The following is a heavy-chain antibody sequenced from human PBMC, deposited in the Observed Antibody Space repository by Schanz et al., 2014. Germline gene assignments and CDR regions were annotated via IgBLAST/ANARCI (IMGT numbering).Heavy chain of an antibody. CDR3: AKSQGSSFDS. J-gene: IGHJ4*02. CDR1: GFTFSSYA. CDR2: IKSDGSST. Sequence: EVQLLESGGGLVQPGGSLRLSCAASGFTFSSYALSWVRQAPGKGLEWVSRIKSDGSSTSYADSVKGRFTISRDNAKNTLYLQMNSLRAGDAAVYYCAKSQGSSFDSWGQGTLVTVSS. D-gene: IGHD6-13*01. V-gene: IGHV3-23*01.